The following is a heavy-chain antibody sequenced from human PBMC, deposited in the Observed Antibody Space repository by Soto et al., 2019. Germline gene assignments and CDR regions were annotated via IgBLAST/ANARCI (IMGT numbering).Heavy chain of an antibody. CDR1: GDSVSSNSAG. CDR2: TYYKSKWNN. CDR3: TGITWFRGMDV. J-gene: IGHJ6*02. D-gene: IGHD3-10*01. V-gene: IGHV6-1*01. Sequence: SQILSLTCVISGDSVSSNSAGLNLIMQSPSRGLEWLGRTYYKSKWNNDYALSVKSRITINPDTSKNQFSLHLYSVTPEDTAVYYCTGITWFRGMDVWGQGTPVTVSS.